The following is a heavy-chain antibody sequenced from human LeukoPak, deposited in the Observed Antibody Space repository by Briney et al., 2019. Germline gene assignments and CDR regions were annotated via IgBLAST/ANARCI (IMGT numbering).Heavy chain of an antibody. J-gene: IGHJ3*02. CDR2: INHSGST. CDR3: ARGAGYGDYLDAFDI. D-gene: IGHD4-17*01. CDR1: GGSFSGYY. Sequence: SETLSLTCAVYGGSFSGYYWSWIRQPPGKGLEWIGEINHSGSTNYNPSLKSRVTISVDTSKNQFSLKLSSVTAADTAVCYCARGAGYGDYLDAFDIWGQGTMVTVSS. V-gene: IGHV4-34*01.